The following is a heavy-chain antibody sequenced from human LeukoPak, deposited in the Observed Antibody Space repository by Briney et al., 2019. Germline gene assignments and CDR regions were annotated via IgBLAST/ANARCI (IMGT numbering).Heavy chain of an antibody. CDR1: GFTFSNAW. CDR2: IKSKTDGGTT. Sequence: GGSLRLSCAASGFTFSNAWMSWVRQAPGKGLEWVGRIKSKTDGGTTDYAAPVKGRFTISRDDSKNTLYLQMNSLKTEDTAVYYCTTSMVRVPLGAFDIWGQGTMVTVSS. V-gene: IGHV3-15*01. D-gene: IGHD3-10*01. CDR3: TTSMVRVPLGAFDI. J-gene: IGHJ3*02.